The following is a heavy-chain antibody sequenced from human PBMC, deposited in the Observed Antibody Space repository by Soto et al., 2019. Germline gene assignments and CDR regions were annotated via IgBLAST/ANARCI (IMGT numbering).Heavy chain of an antibody. CDR2: ISYDEIDK. CDR3: ARDANWDSSEYDDACDA. J-gene: IGHJ3*01. CDR1: GFTFSGYA. Sequence: QVQLVESGGGVVQPGRSLRLSCAASGFTFSGYAMHWVRQAPGKGLEWVAVISYDEIDKYYADSVKGRFTISRDNSKNPLCLQMNILGAKDRAVYYCARDANWDSSEYDDACDAWGSGTIVTVSS. D-gene: IGHD3-22*01. V-gene: IGHV3-30-3*01.